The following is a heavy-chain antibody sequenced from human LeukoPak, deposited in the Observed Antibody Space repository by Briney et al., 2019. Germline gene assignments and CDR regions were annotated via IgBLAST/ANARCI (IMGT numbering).Heavy chain of an antibody. CDR1: GGSISSGGNF. Sequence: PSETLSLTCTVSGGSISSGGNFWTWIRQHPGKGLEWIGYIYNSGRTYYNPSLKSRVTISLDTSKNQFSLKLSSATAADTAVYYCAREGGYVERTLDSWGQGTLVTVSP. J-gene: IGHJ4*02. V-gene: IGHV4-31*03. D-gene: IGHD3-10*02. CDR3: AREGGYVERTLDS. CDR2: IYNSGRT.